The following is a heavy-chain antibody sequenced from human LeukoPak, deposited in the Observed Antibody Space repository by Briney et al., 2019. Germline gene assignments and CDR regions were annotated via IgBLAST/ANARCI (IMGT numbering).Heavy chain of an antibody. Sequence: GGSLRLSCAASGFTFSSYAMSWVRQAPGKGLEWVSAISGSGGSTYYADSVKGRFTISRDNSKNTLYLQMNSLRAEDTAVYYCGLCDSSTYLIDYWGQGTLVTVSS. V-gene: IGHV3-23*01. CDR2: ISGSGGST. D-gene: IGHD2-2*01. CDR3: GLCDSSTYLIDY. CDR1: GFTFSSYA. J-gene: IGHJ4*02.